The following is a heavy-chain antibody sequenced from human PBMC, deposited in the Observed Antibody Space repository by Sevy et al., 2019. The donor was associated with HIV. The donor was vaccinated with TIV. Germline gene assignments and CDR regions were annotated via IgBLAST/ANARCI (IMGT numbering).Heavy chain of an antibody. D-gene: IGHD2-21*01. CDR2: IESKSEGGTT. CDR1: GFTFSNVW. Sequence: GGSLRLSCAASGFTFSNVWTSWVRQASGKGLEWVGRIESKSEGGTTDYAAPVKGRFSISRDEPSDTVYLQMNSLKTEDTAVYYCTTMMRLFGDPNFWYFDLWGRGTLVTVSS. CDR3: TTMMRLFGDPNFWYFDL. J-gene: IGHJ2*01. V-gene: IGHV3-15*04.